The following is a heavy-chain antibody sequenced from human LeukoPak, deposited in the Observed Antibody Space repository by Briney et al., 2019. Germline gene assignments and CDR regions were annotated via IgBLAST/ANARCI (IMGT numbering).Heavy chain of an antibody. Sequence: PSQTLSLTCTVSGGSISSGGYSWSWIRQHPGKGLEWIGYIYYSGSTYYNPSLKSRVTISVDRSKNQFSLKLSSVTAADTAVYYCARETYDSIGSDDAFDTWGKEQWSPSLQ. V-gene: IGHV4-31*03. CDR3: ARETYDSIGSDDAFDT. J-gene: IGHJ3*02. D-gene: IGHD3-22*01. CDR2: IYYSGST. CDR1: GGSISSGGYS.